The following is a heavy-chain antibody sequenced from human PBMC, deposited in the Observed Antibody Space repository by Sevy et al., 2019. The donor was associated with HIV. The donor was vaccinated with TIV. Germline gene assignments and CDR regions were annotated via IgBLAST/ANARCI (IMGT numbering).Heavy chain of an antibody. J-gene: IGHJ6*02. CDR1: GFTFSSYA. V-gene: IGHV3-30*04. CDR3: ARDRSSGWYFNYYYGMDV. D-gene: IGHD6-19*01. CDR2: ISYDGSNK. Sequence: GESLKISCAASGFTFSSYAMHWVRQAPGKGLEWVAVISYDGSNKYYADSVKGRFTISRDNSKNTLYLQMNSLRAEDTAVYYCARDRSSGWYFNYYYGMDVWGQGTTVTVSS.